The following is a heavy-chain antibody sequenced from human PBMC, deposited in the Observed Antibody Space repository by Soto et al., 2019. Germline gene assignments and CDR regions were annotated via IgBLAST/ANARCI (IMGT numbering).Heavy chain of an antibody. J-gene: IGHJ4*02. CDR2: ISDDGNNA. V-gene: IGHV3-30-3*01. CDR3: ARDKEQWLSGPTGY. D-gene: IGHD6-19*01. CDR1: GFTFRSHT. Sequence: GGSLRLSCAASGFTFRSHTTHWVRQPPGRGLEWVAVISDDGNNAYYADSVKGRFTISRDIATNTLFLQMNSLRVEDTAVYYCARDKEQWLSGPTGYWGQGSLVTVSS.